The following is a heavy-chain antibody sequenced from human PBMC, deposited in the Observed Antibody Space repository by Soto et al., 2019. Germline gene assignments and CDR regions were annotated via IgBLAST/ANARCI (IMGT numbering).Heavy chain of an antibody. CDR1: VYSISSGSY. CDR3: ARVHVMVVAGSTFDY. CDR2: IYHGGTT. Sequence: ETLSLTCTVSVYSISSGSYWACIRQPPGKGPEWIASIYHGGTTFYNPSLKSRITISVDTSNNQFSLKLTSVTAADTAVYYCARVHVMVVAGSTFDYWGHGTLVTVS. V-gene: IGHV4-38-2*02. D-gene: IGHD6-19*01. J-gene: IGHJ4*01.